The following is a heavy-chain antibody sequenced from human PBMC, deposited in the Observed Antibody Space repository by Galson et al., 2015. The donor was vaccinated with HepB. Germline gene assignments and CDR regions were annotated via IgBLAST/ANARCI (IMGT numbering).Heavy chain of an antibody. CDR3: ARGVPLYYGSGRRYYYMDV. CDR2: INHSGST. D-gene: IGHD3-10*01. Sequence: SETLSLTCAVSGGSFSGYYWSWIRQPPGKGLEWIGEINHSGSTNCNPSLKSRVTISVDTSKNQFSLKVKSVTAADTTIYYCARGVPLYYGSGRRYYYMDVWGKGTTVTVSS. V-gene: IGHV4-34*01. CDR1: GGSFSGYY. J-gene: IGHJ6*03.